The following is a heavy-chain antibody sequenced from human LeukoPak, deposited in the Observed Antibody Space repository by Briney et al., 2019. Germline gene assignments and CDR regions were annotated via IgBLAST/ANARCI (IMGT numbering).Heavy chain of an antibody. CDR1: GYTFTNYY. CDR3: ANIAAAGTPFYYGMDV. CDR2: INPNSGGT. D-gene: IGHD6-13*01. Sequence: ASVKVSCKASGYTFTNYYIHWVRQAPGQGLGWMGWINPNSGGTNYAQNFQGRVTMTRDTSISTAYMELSRLRSDDTAVFYCANIAAAGTPFYYGMDVWGQGTTVTVSS. V-gene: IGHV1-2*02. J-gene: IGHJ6*02.